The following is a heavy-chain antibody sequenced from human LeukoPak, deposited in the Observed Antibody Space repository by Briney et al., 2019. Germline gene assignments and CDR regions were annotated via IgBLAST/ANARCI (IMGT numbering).Heavy chain of an antibody. Sequence: GGTLRLSCAASGFTFSSYAMSWVRQAPGEGLEWVSAISGSGGSTYYADSVKGRFTISRDNSKNTLYLQMNSLRAEDTAVYYCAKSPDRDWWYSSGWYFGYWGQGTLVTVSS. CDR2: ISGSGGST. J-gene: IGHJ4*02. V-gene: IGHV3-23*01. D-gene: IGHD6-19*01. CDR1: GFTFSSYA. CDR3: AKSPDRDWWYSSGWYFGY.